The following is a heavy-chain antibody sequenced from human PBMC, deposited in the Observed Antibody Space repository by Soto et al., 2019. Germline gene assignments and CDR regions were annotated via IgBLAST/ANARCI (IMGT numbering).Heavy chain of an antibody. J-gene: IGHJ3*01. CDR1: GFSFSSYA. CDR2: ISTRGGRT. D-gene: IGHD3-3*01. V-gene: IGHV3-23*01. Sequence: EVLLLESGGGLTQPGGSLRLACAASGFSFSSYAMSWVRQAPPQGLEWVSSISTRGGRTYYADSVKGRFSISRDNSANAVYLDMDNLRAEDTGIYYCAREMSGHYFTFDLWGRGTMVTVSS. CDR3: AREMSGHYFTFDL.